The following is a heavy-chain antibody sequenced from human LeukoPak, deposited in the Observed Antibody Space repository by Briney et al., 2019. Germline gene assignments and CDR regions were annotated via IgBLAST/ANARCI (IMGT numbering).Heavy chain of an antibody. CDR3: ARDSMRSSTSCCHYMDV. V-gene: IGHV1-69*05. D-gene: IGHD2-2*01. CDR1: GGTFSSYA. CDR2: IIPIFGTA. J-gene: IGHJ6*03. Sequence: GASVKVSCKASGGTFSSYAISWVRQAPGQGLEWMGGIIPIFGTANYAQKFQGRVTITTDESTSTVYMELSSLRSEDTAVYYCARDSMRSSTSCCHYMDVWGKGTTVTVSS.